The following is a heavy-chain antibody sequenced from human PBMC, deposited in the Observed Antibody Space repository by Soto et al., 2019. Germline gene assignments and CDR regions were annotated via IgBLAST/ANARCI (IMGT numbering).Heavy chain of an antibody. CDR2: INDDGIST. CDR1: EFTFSTYA. CDR3: TRGPRSTSTGTGAF. Sequence: GGSLRLSCAASEFTFSTYAMTWVRQAPGRGPEWVSRINDDGISTNYADSVKGRFTISRDNAKNTLYLQMNALRVEDTAVYYCTRGPRSTSTGTGAFWGQGTLVTVSS. V-gene: IGHV3-74*01. D-gene: IGHD1-1*01. J-gene: IGHJ4*02.